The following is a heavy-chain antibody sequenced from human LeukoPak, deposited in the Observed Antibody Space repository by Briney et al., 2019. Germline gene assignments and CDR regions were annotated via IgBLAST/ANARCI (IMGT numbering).Heavy chain of an antibody. J-gene: IGHJ4*02. CDR3: ARGSGAVGAALHH. V-gene: IGHV3-48*01. CDR2: IRGGGTVT. CDR1: GFVFSEWS. D-gene: IGHD1-26*01. Sequence: GGFLRLSCTASGFVFSEWSMNWVRQVPGKQLEWISYIRGGGTVTYYGDSVKGRFTISRDDATSSLFLQMNSLRAEDTAVYYCARGSGAVGAALHHWGQGTLVTVSS.